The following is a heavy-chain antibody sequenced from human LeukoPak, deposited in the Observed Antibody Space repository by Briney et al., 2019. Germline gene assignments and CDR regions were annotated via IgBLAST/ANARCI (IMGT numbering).Heavy chain of an antibody. J-gene: IGHJ4*02. Sequence: GGSLRLSCAASGFTFSSYAMHRVRQAPGKGLEWVAVISYDGSNKYYADSVKGRFTISRDNSKNTLYLQMNSLRAEDTAVYYCARPDYADYWGQGTLDTVSS. CDR3: ARPDYADY. CDR1: GFTFSSYA. CDR2: ISYDGSNK. V-gene: IGHV3-30-3*01.